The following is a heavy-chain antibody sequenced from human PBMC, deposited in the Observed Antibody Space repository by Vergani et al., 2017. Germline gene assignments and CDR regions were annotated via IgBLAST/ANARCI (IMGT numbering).Heavy chain of an antibody. CDR3: ARQDWYFDR. CDR1: GGSISSISYY. CDR2: IDYSGST. J-gene: IGHJ2*01. V-gene: IGHV4-39*01. Sequence: QLQLQESGPGLVKPSETLSLTCTVSGGSISSISYYWGWIRQPPGKGLEWIGSIDYSGSTYSNPSLKSRVTISVDTSKNQFSLKLSSVTAADTAVYYCARQDWYFDRWGRGTLVTVSS.